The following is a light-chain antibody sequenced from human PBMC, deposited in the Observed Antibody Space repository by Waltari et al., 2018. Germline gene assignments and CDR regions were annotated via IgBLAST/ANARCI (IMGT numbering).Light chain of an antibody. CDR1: QSVSSN. CDR2: GAS. CDR3: QQYNNWPPLT. Sequence: EIVMMQSPATLSVSPGERATLPCRASQSVSSNLAWYQEKPGQAPRLLIYGASTRATGIPARFSGSGSGTEFTLTISSLQSEDFAVYYCQQYNNWPPLTFGGGTKVEIK. V-gene: IGKV3D-15*01. J-gene: IGKJ4*01.